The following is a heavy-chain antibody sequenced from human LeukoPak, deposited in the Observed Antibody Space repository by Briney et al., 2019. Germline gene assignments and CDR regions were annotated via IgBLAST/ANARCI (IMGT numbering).Heavy chain of an antibody. Sequence: PSETLSLTCTVSGGSISSGDYYWSWIRQPPGKGLEWIGYIYYSGSTYYNPSPKSRVTISVDTSKTQFSLRLISVTAADTAIYYCARSMRVAGSGDAFDVWGQGTMVIVSP. V-gene: IGHV4-30-4*08. CDR1: GGSISSGDYY. CDR2: IYYSGST. D-gene: IGHD3-22*01. CDR3: ARSMRVAGSGDAFDV. J-gene: IGHJ3*01.